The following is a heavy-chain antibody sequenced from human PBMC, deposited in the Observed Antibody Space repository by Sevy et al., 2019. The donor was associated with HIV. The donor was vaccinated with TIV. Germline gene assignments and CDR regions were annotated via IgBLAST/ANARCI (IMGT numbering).Heavy chain of an antibody. CDR1: GFTVSSNY. V-gene: IGHV3-66*01. CDR2: IYSGGST. J-gene: IGHJ6*02. Sequence: GSLRLSCAASGFTVSSNYMSWVRQAPGKGLEWVSVIYSGGSTYYADSVKGRFTISRDNSKNTLYLQMNSLRAEDTAVYYCARDGGLTTPSCSSTSCSDYYYYGMDVWGQGTTVTVSS. CDR3: ARDGGLTTPSCSSTSCSDYYYYGMDV. D-gene: IGHD2-2*01.